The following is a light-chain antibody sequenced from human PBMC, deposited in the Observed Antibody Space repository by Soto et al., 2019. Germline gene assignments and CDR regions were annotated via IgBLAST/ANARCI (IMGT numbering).Light chain of an antibody. Sequence: EIVMTQSPATLSVSPGERATLSCRASQSVSSKLAWYQQKPGQAPRLLFYGASTRATGIPVRFGGSGSGTEFTLTISSLQSEDFAIYYCQQYNNWPRTFGQGTKVDIK. CDR3: QQYNNWPRT. CDR1: QSVSSK. V-gene: IGKV3-15*01. CDR2: GAS. J-gene: IGKJ1*01.